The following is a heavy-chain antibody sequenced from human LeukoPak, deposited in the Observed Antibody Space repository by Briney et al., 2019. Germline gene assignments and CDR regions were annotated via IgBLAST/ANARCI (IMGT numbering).Heavy chain of an antibody. Sequence: SQTLSLTCTVSGGSISSGSYDWYWIRQPAGKGLEWIGHIYTSGTSNYNPSLRSRVTISVDTSKNQFSLKLTSMTAADTAVYYCTKGRGIWGQGTLVTVSS. CDR2: IYTSGTS. D-gene: IGHD3-10*01. CDR3: TKGRGI. V-gene: IGHV4-61*09. CDR1: GGSISSGSYD. J-gene: IGHJ4*02.